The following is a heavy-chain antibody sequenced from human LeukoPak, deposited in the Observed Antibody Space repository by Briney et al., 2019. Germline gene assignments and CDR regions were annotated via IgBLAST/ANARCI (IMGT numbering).Heavy chain of an antibody. V-gene: IGHV1-69*04. CDR3: ARDGIAARPFDY. J-gene: IGHJ4*02. Sequence: SVKVSCKASGGTFSSYAISWVRQAPGQGLEWMGRIIPILGIANYAQKFQGRVTITADKSTSTTYMELSSLRSEDTAVYYCARDGIAARPFDYWGQGTLVTVSS. D-gene: IGHD6-6*01. CDR2: IIPILGIA. CDR1: GGTFSSYA.